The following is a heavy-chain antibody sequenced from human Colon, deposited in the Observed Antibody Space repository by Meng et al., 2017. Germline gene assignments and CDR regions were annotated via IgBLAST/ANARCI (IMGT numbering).Heavy chain of an antibody. V-gene: IGHV4-4*02. D-gene: IGHD2-15*01. CDR1: GDSISSTTW. CDR3: ARWGIIYDAAQFFDY. CDR2: IYHTGTT. J-gene: IGHJ5*01. Sequence: QLQLQESGPGLVKPSGTLSVTCAVSGDSISSTTWWNWVRQAPGQGLEWIGEIYHTGTTNINPSFKSRVTMSIDKSRNEFSLKLNSLTAADTAIYYCARWGIIYDAAQFFDYWGQGILVTVSS.